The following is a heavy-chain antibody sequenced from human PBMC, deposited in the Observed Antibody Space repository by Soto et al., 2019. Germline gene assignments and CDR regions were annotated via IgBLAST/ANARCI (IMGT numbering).Heavy chain of an antibody. Sequence: RGTLRLSXAVSGFTFSNAWMSWVRQAPGKGLEWVGGNKSKNNGGTTDYTAPVKGRFTISRDDYKNTLYLQMNSLKTADTAVYYCSSDLTFLRFGDPKPLYYGMDVWGQGTTVTVSS. J-gene: IGHJ6*02. CDR2: NKSKNNGGTT. V-gene: IGHV3-15*01. CDR1: GFTFSNAW. D-gene: IGHD3-10*01. CDR3: SSDLTFLRFGDPKPLYYGMDV.